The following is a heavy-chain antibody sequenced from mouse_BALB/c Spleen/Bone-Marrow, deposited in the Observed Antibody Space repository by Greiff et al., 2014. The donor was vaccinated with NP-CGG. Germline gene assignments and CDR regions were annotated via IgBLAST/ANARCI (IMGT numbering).Heavy chain of an antibody. CDR2: ISTYYGDA. D-gene: IGHD2-1*01. CDR3: AREGGKFPWFAY. J-gene: IGHJ3*01. Sequence: QVQLQQPGAELVRPGVSVKISCKGSGYTFTDYAMHWVKQSHAKSLEWIGVISTYYGDASYNQKFKGKATMTVDKSSSTAYMELARLTSEDSAIYYCAREGGKFPWFAYWGQGTLVTVSA. CDR1: GYTFTDYA. V-gene: IGHV1S137*01.